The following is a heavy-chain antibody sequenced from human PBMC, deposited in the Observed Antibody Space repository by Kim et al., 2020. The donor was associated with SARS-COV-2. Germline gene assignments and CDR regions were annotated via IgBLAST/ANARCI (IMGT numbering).Heavy chain of an antibody. V-gene: IGHV1-69*04. CDR3: ARDPHPIAAVGNWFDP. CDR1: GGTFSSYA. Sequence: SVKVSCKASGGTFSSYAISWVRQAPGQGLEWMGRIIPILGIANYAQKFQGRVTITADKSTSTAYMELSSLRSEDTAVYYCARDPHPIAAVGNWFDPWGQGTLVTVSS. J-gene: IGHJ5*02. CDR2: IIPILGIA. D-gene: IGHD6-13*01.